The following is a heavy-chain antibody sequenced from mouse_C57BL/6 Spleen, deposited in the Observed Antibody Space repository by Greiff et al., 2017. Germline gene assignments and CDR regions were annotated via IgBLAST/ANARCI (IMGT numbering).Heavy chain of an antibody. CDR1: GFTFSDYG. CDR3: ARKAYSNYDGAMDY. Sequence: EVMLVESGGGLVKPGGSLKLSCAASGFTFSDYGMHWVRQAPEKGLEWVAYISSGSSTINYADTVKGRFTISRDNAKNTLFLQMTSLRSEDTAMYYCARKAYSNYDGAMDYWGQGTSVTVSS. CDR2: ISSGSSTI. V-gene: IGHV5-17*01. J-gene: IGHJ4*01. D-gene: IGHD2-5*01.